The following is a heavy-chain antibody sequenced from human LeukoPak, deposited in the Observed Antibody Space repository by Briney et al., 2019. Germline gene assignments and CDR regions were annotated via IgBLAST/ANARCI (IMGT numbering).Heavy chain of an antibody. CDR2: IYYSGST. CDR3: ARSPNTTEYYFDY. CDR1: GGSISSGGYY. V-gene: IGHV4-31*03. D-gene: IGHD4-17*01. J-gene: IGHJ4*02. Sequence: PSETLSLTCTVSGGSISSGGYYWSWIRQHPGKGLEWIGYIYYSGSTYYNPSLKSRVTISVDTSKNQFSLKLSSVTAVDTAVYYCARSPNTTEYYFDYWGQGTLVTVSS.